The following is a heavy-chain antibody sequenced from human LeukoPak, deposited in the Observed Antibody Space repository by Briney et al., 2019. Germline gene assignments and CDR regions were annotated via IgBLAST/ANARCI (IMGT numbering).Heavy chain of an antibody. CDR2: IQYSGST. CDR1: GGAISSGGYY. CDR3: ARSDILTGYLFDY. V-gene: IGHV4-31*03. J-gene: IGHJ4*02. D-gene: IGHD3-9*01. Sequence: SQTLSLTCTVSGGAISSGGYYWSWIRQHPGKGLEWIGYIQYSGSTYYNPSLKSRVIILVDTSKNQFSLKLSSVTAADTAVYYCARSDILTGYLFDYWGQGTLVTVSS.